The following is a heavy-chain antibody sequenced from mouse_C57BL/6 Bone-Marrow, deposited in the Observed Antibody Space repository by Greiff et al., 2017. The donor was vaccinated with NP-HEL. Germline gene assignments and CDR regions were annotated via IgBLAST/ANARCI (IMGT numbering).Heavy chain of an antibody. D-gene: IGHD1-1*01. Sequence: VKLMESGPELVKPGASVKISCKASGYSFTSYYIHWVKQRPGQGLEWIGWIYPGSGNTKYNEKFKGKATLTADTSSSTAYMQLSSLTSEDSAVYYCARGRVAKDYWGQGTTLTVSS. CDR2: IYPGSGNT. V-gene: IGHV1-66*01. CDR1: GYSFTSYY. J-gene: IGHJ2*01. CDR3: ARGRVAKDY.